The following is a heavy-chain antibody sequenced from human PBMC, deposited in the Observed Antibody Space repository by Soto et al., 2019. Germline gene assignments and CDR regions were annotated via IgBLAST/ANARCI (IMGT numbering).Heavy chain of an antibody. J-gene: IGHJ6*02. CDR3: ARDQVAAAGHYYYGRDV. D-gene: IGHD6-13*01. V-gene: IGHV4-59*01. Sequence: SETLSLTCTVSGGSISSYYWSWIRQPPGKGLEWIGYIYYSGSTNYNPSLKSRVTISVDTSKNQFSLKLSSVTAADTAVYYCARDQVAAAGHYYYGRDVWGQGTTVT. CDR2: IYYSGST. CDR1: GGSISSYY.